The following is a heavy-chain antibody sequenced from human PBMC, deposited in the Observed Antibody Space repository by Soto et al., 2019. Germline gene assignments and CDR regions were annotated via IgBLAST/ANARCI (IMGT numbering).Heavy chain of an antibody. Sequence: QVQLVQSGAEVKKPGSSVKVSCKASGGSLSNYGISWVRQAPGQGLEWMGAIIPVFGTPNYAQKFQDRVTITADEPTTIVYMEVRGLTSEDTAMYYCARGDATKIVVTTYYGMDVWGQGTTVTVSS. V-gene: IGHV1-69*12. CDR3: ARGDATKIVVTTYYGMDV. CDR2: IIPVFGTP. CDR1: GGSLSNYG. D-gene: IGHD3-22*01. J-gene: IGHJ6*02.